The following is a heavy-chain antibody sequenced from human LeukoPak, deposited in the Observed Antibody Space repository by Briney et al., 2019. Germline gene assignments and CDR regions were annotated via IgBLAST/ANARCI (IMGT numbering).Heavy chain of an antibody. CDR3: ARGLGYSSSWPVDY. CDR1: GYTFTSYD. V-gene: IGHV1-3*03. D-gene: IGHD6-13*01. J-gene: IGHJ4*02. Sequence: GASVKVSCKASGYTFTSYDINWVRQATGQGLEWMGWINAGNGNTKYSQEFQGRVTITRDTSASTAYMELSSLRSEDMAVYYCARGLGYSSSWPVDYWGQGTLVTVSS. CDR2: INAGNGNT.